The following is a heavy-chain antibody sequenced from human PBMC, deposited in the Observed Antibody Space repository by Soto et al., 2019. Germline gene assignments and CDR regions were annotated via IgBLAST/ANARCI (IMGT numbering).Heavy chain of an antibody. J-gene: IGHJ5*02. CDR3: ASPPTNLDYGDDNWFDP. V-gene: IGHV3-7*01. D-gene: IGHD4-17*01. Sequence: EVQLVESGGGLVQPGGSLRLSCAASGFTFSRYWMSWVRQAPGKGLEWVANIKQDGSEKYYVDSVKGRFFISRDNAKNSLYLQMNSLRAEDTAVYYCASPPTNLDYGDDNWFDPWGQGTLVTVSS. CDR2: IKQDGSEK. CDR1: GFTFSRYW.